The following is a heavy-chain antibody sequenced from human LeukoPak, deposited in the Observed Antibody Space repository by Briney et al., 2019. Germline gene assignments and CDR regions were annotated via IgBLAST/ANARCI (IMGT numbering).Heavy chain of an antibody. V-gene: IGHV3-21*01. CDR3: ARDTYEFWSLKTTSWYDP. Sequence: GGSLRLSCAASGYTFSSYSMNWVRQARGEGLVWVSSFSSSSSYIYYAGSEKGRFTISRDNAKNSQYLQINSLRAENTAVYYCARDTYEFWSLKTTSWYDPWRQGTQVT. J-gene: IGHJ5*02. CDR1: GYTFSSYS. D-gene: IGHD3-3*01. CDR2: FSSSSSYI.